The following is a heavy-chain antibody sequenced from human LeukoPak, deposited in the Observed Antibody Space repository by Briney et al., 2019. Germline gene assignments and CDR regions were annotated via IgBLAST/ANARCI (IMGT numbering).Heavy chain of an antibody. V-gene: IGHV3-66*01. CDR3: AREGIAAAGELDY. CDR1: GFTVSSNY. J-gene: IGHJ4*02. D-gene: IGHD6-13*01. Sequence: GGSLRLSCAASGFTVSSNYMSWVRRAPGKGLEWVSVIYSGGSTYYADSVKGRFTISRDNSKNTLYLQMNSPRAEDTAVYYCAREGIAAAGELDYWGQGTLVIVSS. CDR2: IYSGGST.